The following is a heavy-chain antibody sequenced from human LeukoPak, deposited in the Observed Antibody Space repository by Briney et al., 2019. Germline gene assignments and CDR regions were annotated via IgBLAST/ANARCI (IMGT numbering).Heavy chain of an antibody. CDR1: GGSISSSPSF. J-gene: IGHJ4*02. CDR3: ARLPEAGMIWGAIRLGFDY. Sequence: SETLSLSCTVSGGSISSSPSFWAWIRQPPGKGLEWIGTIHYSGSTYYNPSLKSRVTISVDTSKNHFSLQLSSVTAADTAVYYCARLPEAGMIWGAIRLGFDYWGQGTLVTVSS. D-gene: IGHD3-10*01. CDR2: IHYSGST. V-gene: IGHV4-39*02.